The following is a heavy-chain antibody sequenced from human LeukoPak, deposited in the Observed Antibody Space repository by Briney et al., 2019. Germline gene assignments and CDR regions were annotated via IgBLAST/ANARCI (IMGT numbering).Heavy chain of an antibody. V-gene: IGHV4-31*03. J-gene: IGHJ4*02. CDR1: RDSICRGGYY. CDR3: ARSHGGNFDY. Sequence: TLSHTPTVPRDSICRGGYYSSWIRQHPGKGLEWIRYIYYSGSTYYNPSLKSRVTISVDTSKNQFSLKLSSVTAADTAVYYCARSHGGNFDYWGQGTLVTVSS. CDR2: IYYSGST. D-gene: IGHD2-15*01.